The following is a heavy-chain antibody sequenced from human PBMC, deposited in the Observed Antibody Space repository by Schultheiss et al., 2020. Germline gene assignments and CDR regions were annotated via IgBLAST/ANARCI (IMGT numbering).Heavy chain of an antibody. CDR2: IYYSGST. CDR1: GGSFSGYY. Sequence: SQTLSLTCAVYGGSFSGYYWSWIRQPPGKGLEWIGYIYYSGSTNYNPSLKSRVSISVDTSKNQFSLKLSSVTAADTAVYYCARVRVVGNNWFDPWGQGTLVNGSS. CDR3: ARVRVVGNNWFDP. V-gene: IGHV4-59*01. J-gene: IGHJ5*02. D-gene: IGHD3-22*01.